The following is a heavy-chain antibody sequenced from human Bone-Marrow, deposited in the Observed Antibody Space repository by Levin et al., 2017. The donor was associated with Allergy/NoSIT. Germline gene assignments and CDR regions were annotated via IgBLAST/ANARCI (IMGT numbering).Heavy chain of an antibody. J-gene: IGHJ4*02. V-gene: IGHV1-69*06. CDR3: ANHAGVGGINFYFEN. Sequence: ASVKVSCKASGGTFTSYALSWVRQAPGQGLEWMGGIIPLFGTENYAQKFQDRVTITADKSTSTVYMELSSLRSEDTAVYYCANHAGVGGINFYFENWGQGTLVTVSS. D-gene: IGHD3-16*01. CDR2: IIPLFGTE. CDR1: GGTFTSYA.